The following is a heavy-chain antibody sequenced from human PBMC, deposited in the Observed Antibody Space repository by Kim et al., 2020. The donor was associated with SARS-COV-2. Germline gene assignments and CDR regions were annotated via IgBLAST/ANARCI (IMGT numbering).Heavy chain of an antibody. CDR2: INAGNGNT. Sequence: ASVKVSCKASGYTFTSYAMHWVRQAPGQRLEWMGWINAGNGNTKYSQKFQGRVTITRDTSASTAYMELSSLRSEDTAVYYCAIISGSTAAATGYWGQGTLVTVSS. J-gene: IGHJ4*02. D-gene: IGHD6-13*01. CDR3: AIISGSTAAATGY. V-gene: IGHV1-3*01. CDR1: GYTFTSYA.